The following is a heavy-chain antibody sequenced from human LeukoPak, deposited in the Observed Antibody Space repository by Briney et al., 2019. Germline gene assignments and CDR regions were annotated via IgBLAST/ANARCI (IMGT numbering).Heavy chain of an antibody. Sequence: GGSLRLSCAASGFTFSSYWMSWGRQAPGKGLEWVANIKQDGSEKYYVDSVKGRFTISRDNAKNPLYLQMNSLRAEDTAVYYCAWVIAAAGFDYWGQGTLVTVSS. D-gene: IGHD6-13*01. CDR2: IKQDGSEK. J-gene: IGHJ4*02. CDR3: AWVIAAAGFDY. CDR1: GFTFSSYW. V-gene: IGHV3-7*04.